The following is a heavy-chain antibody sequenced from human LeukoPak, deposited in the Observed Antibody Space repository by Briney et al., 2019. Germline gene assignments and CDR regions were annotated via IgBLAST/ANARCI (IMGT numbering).Heavy chain of an antibody. CDR2: IYYSGST. CDR3: ARDTRRGSSIAARRGFDY. CDR1: GGSISSGGYY. Sequence: SETLSLTCTVSGGSISSGGYYWSWIRQHPGKGLEWIGYIYYSGSTYYNPSLKSRVTLSVDTSKNQFSLKLSSVTAADTAVYYCARDTRRGSSIAARRGFDYWGQGTLVTVSS. D-gene: IGHD6-6*01. J-gene: IGHJ4*02. V-gene: IGHV4-31*03.